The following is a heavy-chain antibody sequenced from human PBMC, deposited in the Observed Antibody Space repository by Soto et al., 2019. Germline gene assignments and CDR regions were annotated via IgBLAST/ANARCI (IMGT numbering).Heavy chain of an antibody. CDR3: ARVKVGDLFRFNWFFDL. CDR1: GVSISSCNFS. J-gene: IGHJ2*01. CDR2: IFHTGST. V-gene: IGHV4-30-2*01. Sequence: PSETLSLTCTVSGVSISSCNFSWTWIRQPPGKGLEWIAYIFHTGSTFYNSSLKPRVSISVDRSKNQFSLKLKSVTETDTAVYYCARVKVGDLFRFNWFFDLWGRGTLVTVSS. D-gene: IGHD3-3*01.